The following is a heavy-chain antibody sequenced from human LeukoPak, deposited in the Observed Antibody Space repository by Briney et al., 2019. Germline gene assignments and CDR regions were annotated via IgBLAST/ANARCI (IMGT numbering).Heavy chain of an antibody. Sequence: PGGSLRLSCAASGFTFSSYWMSWVRQAPGKGLEWVANIKQDGSEEYYVDSVKGRFTISTDNAKNSLYLQMNSLRAEDTAVYYCARDAYYDFWSGYPRYFDYWGQGTLVTVSS. V-gene: IGHV3-7*01. CDR1: GFTFSSYW. CDR3: ARDAYYDFWSGYPRYFDY. J-gene: IGHJ4*02. D-gene: IGHD3-3*01. CDR2: IKQDGSEE.